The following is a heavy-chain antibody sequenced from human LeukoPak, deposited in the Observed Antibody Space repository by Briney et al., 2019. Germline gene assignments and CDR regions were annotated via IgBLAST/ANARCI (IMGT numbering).Heavy chain of an antibody. CDR3: ARQPRQGYDSSGFFDY. CDR2: IYYSGST. CDR1: GGSISSSSYY. Sequence: SETLSLTCTVSGGSISSSSYYWGWIRQPPGKGLEWIGSIYYSGSTYYNPSLKSRVTISVDTSKNQFSLKLSPVTAADTAVYYCARQPRQGYDSSGFFDYWGQGTLVTVSS. J-gene: IGHJ4*02. D-gene: IGHD3-22*01. V-gene: IGHV4-39*01.